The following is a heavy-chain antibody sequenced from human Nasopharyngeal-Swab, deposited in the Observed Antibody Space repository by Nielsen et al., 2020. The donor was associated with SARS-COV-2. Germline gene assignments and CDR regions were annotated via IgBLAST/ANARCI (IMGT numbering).Heavy chain of an antibody. CDR3: TTGRPGIAVAGTDY. J-gene: IGHJ4*02. V-gene: IGHV3-30-3*01. D-gene: IGHD6-19*01. CDR2: ISYDGSNK. Sequence: VRQMPGKGLEWVAVISYDGSNKYYADSVKGRFTISRDNSKNTLYLQMNSLKTEDTAVYYCTTGRPGIAVAGTDYWGQGTLVTVSS.